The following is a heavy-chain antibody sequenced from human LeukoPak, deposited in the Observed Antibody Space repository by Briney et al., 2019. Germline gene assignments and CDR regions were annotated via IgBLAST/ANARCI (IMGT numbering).Heavy chain of an antibody. CDR2: ISGSGSAT. J-gene: IGHJ4*02. CDR3: ARRPGPYGGPFDY. Sequence: GGSLRLSCAASGFTFSSYAMGWVRQAPGNGLQWVSGISGSGSATDSADSVKGRFIIPRDNSKNTLYLQMYSLRVEDTAVYYCARRPGPYGGPFDYWGQGTLVTVSS. CDR1: GFTFSSYA. D-gene: IGHD4-23*01. V-gene: IGHV3-23*01.